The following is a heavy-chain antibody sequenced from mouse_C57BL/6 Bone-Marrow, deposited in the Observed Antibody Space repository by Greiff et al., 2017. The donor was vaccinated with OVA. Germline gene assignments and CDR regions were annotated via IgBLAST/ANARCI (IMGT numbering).Heavy chain of an antibody. Sequence: EVQLQQSGAELVRPGASVKLSCKASGFNIKDDYMHWVKQRPEQGLEWIGWIDPENGDTEYASKFQGKATITADTSSNTAYLQLSSLTSEDTAVYYCTSYGNFDYWGQGTTLTVSS. CDR2: IDPENGDT. V-gene: IGHV14-4*01. CDR1: GFNIKDDY. CDR3: TSYGNFDY. D-gene: IGHD2-1*01. J-gene: IGHJ2*01.